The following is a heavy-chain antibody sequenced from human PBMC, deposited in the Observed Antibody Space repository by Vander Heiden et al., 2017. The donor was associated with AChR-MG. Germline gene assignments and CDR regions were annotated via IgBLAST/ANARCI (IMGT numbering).Heavy chain of an antibody. Sequence: EVQLVESGGGLVKPGGSLRLSCAASGFTFSSYSMNWVRQAPGKGLEWVSSISSSSSYIYYADSVKGRFTISRDNAKNSLYLQMNSLRAEDTAVYYCARDLKGTMASYGMDVWGQGTTVTVSS. CDR3: ARDLKGTMASYGMDV. CDR2: ISSSSSYI. V-gene: IGHV3-21*01. J-gene: IGHJ6*02. CDR1: GFTFSSYS. D-gene: IGHD3-10*01.